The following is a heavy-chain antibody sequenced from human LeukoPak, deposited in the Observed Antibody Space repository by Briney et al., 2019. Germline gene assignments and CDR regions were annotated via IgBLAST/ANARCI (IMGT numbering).Heavy chain of an antibody. CDR1: GGSISSYY. J-gene: IGHJ4*02. CDR3: ARQSLMTTVTLAADY. CDR2: IYYSGST. D-gene: IGHD4-17*01. V-gene: IGHV4-59*01. Sequence: SETLSLTCTVSGGSISSYYWSWIRQPPGKGLEWIGYIYYSGSTNYNPSLKSRVTISVDTSKNQFSLKLSSVTAADTAVYYCARQSLMTTVTLAADYWGQGTLVTVSS.